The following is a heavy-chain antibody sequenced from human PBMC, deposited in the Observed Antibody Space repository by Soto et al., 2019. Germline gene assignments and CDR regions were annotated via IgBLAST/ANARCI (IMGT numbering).Heavy chain of an antibody. CDR1: GLSLSSSGEA. CDR3: AHRDRGGWFDP. J-gene: IGHJ5*02. Sequence: QITLKESGPTLVKPTQTLTLTCTFSGLSLSSSGEAVGWIRRPPGKALEWLALIYWDDDKRYSPPLKSRLTITKDTSKDQVVLIMTNMDPVDTATYYCAHRDRGGWFDPWGQGTLVTVSS. V-gene: IGHV2-5*02. CDR2: IYWDDDK. D-gene: IGHD3-10*01.